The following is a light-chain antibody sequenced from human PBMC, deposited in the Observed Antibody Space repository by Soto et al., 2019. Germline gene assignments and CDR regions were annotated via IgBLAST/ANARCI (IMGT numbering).Light chain of an antibody. Sequence: EIVLTQSPGTLSWSPGERATLSCRASQSVSSSYLAWYQQKPGQAPRLLIYGASSRATGIPDRFSGSGSGTDFTLTISRLEPEDFAVYYCQQYGSSPLRFGQGTKLEIK. CDR1: QSVSSSY. CDR3: QQYGSSPLR. CDR2: GAS. J-gene: IGKJ2*03. V-gene: IGKV3-20*01.